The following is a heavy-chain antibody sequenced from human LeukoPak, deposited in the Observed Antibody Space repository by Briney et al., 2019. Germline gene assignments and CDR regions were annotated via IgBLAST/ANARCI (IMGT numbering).Heavy chain of an antibody. D-gene: IGHD3-10*01. CDR3: ARIEQIRDWYFDL. CDR1: GYTFTCYS. CDR2: IDTNRGGK. V-gene: IGHV1-2*02. Sequence: GASVKVSCEASGYTFTCYSLHWVRQAPGQGLEWMGWIDTNRGGKNYAQKFQGRVTMTRDTSINTAYMELSSLRSDDTAIYYCARIEQIRDWYFDLWGRGTLVTVSS. J-gene: IGHJ2*01.